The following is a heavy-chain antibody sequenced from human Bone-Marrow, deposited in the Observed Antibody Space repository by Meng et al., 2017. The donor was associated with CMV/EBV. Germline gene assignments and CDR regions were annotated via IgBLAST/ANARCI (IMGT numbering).Heavy chain of an antibody. CDR3: ARGYSNYRYYYGMDV. J-gene: IGHJ6*02. V-gene: IGHV4-34*01. CDR2: INHSGST. Sequence: SETLSLTCAVYGGSFSGYYWSWFRQPPGKGLEWIGEINHSGSTNYNPSLKSRVTISVDTAKNQFPLKLSSVTAADTAVYYCARGYSNYRYYYGMDVWGQGTTVTVSS. D-gene: IGHD4-11*01. CDR1: GGSFSGYY.